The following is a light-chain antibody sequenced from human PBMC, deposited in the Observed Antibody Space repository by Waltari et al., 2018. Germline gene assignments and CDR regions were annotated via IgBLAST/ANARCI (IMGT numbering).Light chain of an antibody. CDR3: ATWDSRLSVVV. J-gene: IGLJ3*02. CDR2: DNN. V-gene: IGLV1-51*01. CDR1: SSNIGNND. Sequence: QSVLTQPPSASAAPGQRVTISCSGGSSNIGNNDVSCDQQFPGTAPKLLITDNNKRPFGIPDRFSGSKSGTSATLGITGLQTGDEADYYCATWDSRLSVVVFGGGTKVTVL.